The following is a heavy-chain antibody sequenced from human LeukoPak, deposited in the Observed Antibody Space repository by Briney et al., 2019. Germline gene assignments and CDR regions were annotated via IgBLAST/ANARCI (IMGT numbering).Heavy chain of an antibody. J-gene: IGHJ4*02. V-gene: IGHV1-2*02. Sequence: EASVKVSCKASGYTFTSYGISWVRQAPGQGLEWMGWINPNSGGTNYAQKFQGRVTMTRDTSISTAYMELSRLRSDDTAVYYCARRGALSGYVDYWGQGTLVTVSS. CDR2: INPNSGGT. CDR3: ARRGALSGYVDY. D-gene: IGHD5-12*01. CDR1: GYTFTSYG.